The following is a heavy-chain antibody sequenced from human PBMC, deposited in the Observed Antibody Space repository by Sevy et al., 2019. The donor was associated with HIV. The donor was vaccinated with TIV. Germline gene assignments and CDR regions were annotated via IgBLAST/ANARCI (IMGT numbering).Heavy chain of an antibody. V-gene: IGHV4-38-2*02. J-gene: IGHJ3*02. CDR1: GYSIRSGYS. CDR3: AAMSTVTKGDALDI. D-gene: IGHD4-17*01. CDR2: MYHRGTT. Sequence: SETLSLTCTISGYSIRSGYSWGWTRQPPGKGLEWIGRMYHRGTTSYNTSLKSRVTISADRSKNQFSLKQTSVTAADTAIYHCAAMSTVTKGDALDIWGQGTMVTVSS.